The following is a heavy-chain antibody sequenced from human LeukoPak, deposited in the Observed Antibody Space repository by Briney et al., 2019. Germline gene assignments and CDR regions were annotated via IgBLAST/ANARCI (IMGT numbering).Heavy chain of an antibody. CDR2: ISSDGTIK. Sequence: PGGSLRLSCTASGFTFSSYGIHWVRQAPGKGLEWVAVISSDGTIKYYTDSVKGRFTSSRDNSKNTVYLQMNSLRAEDTAVYYCAKDPYSGSYSPRLFHYYFDYWGQGTLVTVSS. D-gene: IGHD1-26*01. J-gene: IGHJ4*02. CDR1: GFTFSSYG. CDR3: AKDPYSGSYSPRLFHYYFDY. V-gene: IGHV3-30*18.